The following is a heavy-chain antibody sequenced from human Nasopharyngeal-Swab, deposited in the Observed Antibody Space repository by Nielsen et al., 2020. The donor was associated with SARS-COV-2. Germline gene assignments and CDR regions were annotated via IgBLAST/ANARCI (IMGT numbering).Heavy chain of an antibody. Sequence: GESLKISCAGSGFAFSVYGMHWVRQAPGKGLEWVAVMSYDGSDKYYADSVKGRFTISRDNSKNTLYLQMNRLRVEDTAMYYCAKGLPPSYYYDTSGYYLDYWGQGTLVTVSS. CDR2: MSYDGSDK. J-gene: IGHJ4*02. V-gene: IGHV3-30*18. CDR3: AKGLPPSYYYDTSGYYLDY. CDR1: GFAFSVYG. D-gene: IGHD3-22*01.